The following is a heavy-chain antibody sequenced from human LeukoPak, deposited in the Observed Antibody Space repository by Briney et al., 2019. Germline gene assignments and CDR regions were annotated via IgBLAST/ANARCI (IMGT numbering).Heavy chain of an antibody. Sequence: SETLSLTRTVSGGSISSSSYYWGWIRQPPGKGLEWIGSIYYSGSTYYNPSLKSRVTISVDTSKNQFSLKLSSVTAADTAVYYCANAYGDYRYYFGYWGQGTLVTVSS. CDR1: GGSISSSSYY. V-gene: IGHV4-39*01. CDR2: IYYSGST. D-gene: IGHD4-17*01. CDR3: ANAYGDYRYYFGY. J-gene: IGHJ4*02.